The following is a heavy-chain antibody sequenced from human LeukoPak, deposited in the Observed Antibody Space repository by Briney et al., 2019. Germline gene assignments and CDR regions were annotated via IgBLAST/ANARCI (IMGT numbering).Heavy chain of an antibody. D-gene: IGHD3-10*01. J-gene: IGHJ4*02. CDR1: GFTFSSFA. CDR3: AKRFGESYGHFDY. V-gene: IGHV3-23*01. Sequence: PGGSLRLSCAASGFTFSSFAMSWGRQAPGKGLGWVSAVTVSGSATDYAHFVKGRFTISRDNSKNTLYLQMNSLRAEDTAVYYCAKRFGESYGHFDYWGQGTLVTVSS. CDR2: VTVSGSAT.